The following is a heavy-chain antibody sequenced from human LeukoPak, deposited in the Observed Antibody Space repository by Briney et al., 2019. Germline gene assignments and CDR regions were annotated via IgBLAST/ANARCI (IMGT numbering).Heavy chain of an antibody. CDR3: ARTSYGDYLFPFFDY. J-gene: IGHJ4*02. D-gene: IGHD4-17*01. CDR1: GGSISSSSYY. Sequence: SETLSLTCTVSGGSISSSSYYWGWIRQPPGKGLEWIGSIYYSGSTYYNPSLKSRVTISVDTSKNQFSLKLSSVTAADTAVYYCARTSYGDYLFPFFDYWGQGTLVTVSS. V-gene: IGHV4-39*07. CDR2: IYYSGST.